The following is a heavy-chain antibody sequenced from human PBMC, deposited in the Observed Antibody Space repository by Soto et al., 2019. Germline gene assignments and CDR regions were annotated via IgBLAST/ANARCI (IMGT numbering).Heavy chain of an antibody. D-gene: IGHD2-15*01. CDR2: ISYDGSNK. CDR1: GFTFSSYG. CDR3: AKINCSGGSCSPFGGMDV. J-gene: IGHJ6*02. V-gene: IGHV3-30*18. Sequence: GGSLRLSCAASGFTFSSYGMHWVRQAPGKGLEWVAVISYDGSNKYYADSVKGRFTISRDNSKNTLYLQMNSLRAEDTAVYYCAKINCSGGSCSPFGGMDVWGQGTTVTV.